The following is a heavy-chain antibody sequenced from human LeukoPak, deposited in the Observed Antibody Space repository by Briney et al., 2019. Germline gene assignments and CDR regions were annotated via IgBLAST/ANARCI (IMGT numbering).Heavy chain of an antibody. CDR2: INTDGSST. CDR3: ARSDLYYYMDV. J-gene: IGHJ6*03. Sequence: PGGSLRLSCAASGFTFSSYWMHWVRQAPGKGLVWVSRINTDGSSTSYADSGKGRFTISRDNAKNTLYLQMNSLRAEDTAVYYCARSDLYYYMDVWGKGTTVTVSS. V-gene: IGHV3-74*01. CDR1: GFTFSSYW.